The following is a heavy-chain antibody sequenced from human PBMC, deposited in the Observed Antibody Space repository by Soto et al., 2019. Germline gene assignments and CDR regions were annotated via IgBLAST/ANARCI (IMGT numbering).Heavy chain of an antibody. Sequence: SEPLSLTCTVSGGSVSNSNDYWGWIRQSQGKGLEWIGSVYYRGRSYSKSSVKSRVTISVDTSKNQFSLNLNSVTASDTAVYFCVSHRTSVLTQAYIDYWGPGALVTLS. V-gene: IGHV4-39*01. CDR1: GGSVSNSNDY. J-gene: IGHJ4*02. D-gene: IGHD2-8*01. CDR3: VSHRTSVLTQAYIDY. CDR2: VYYRGRS.